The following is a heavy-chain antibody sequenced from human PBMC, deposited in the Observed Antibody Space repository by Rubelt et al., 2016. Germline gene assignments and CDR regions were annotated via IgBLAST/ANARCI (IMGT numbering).Heavy chain of an antibody. D-gene: IGHD3-10*01. CDR1: GYTFTSYA. Sequence: QVQLVQSGAEVKKPGASVKVSCKASGYTFTSYAMHWVRQAPGQRLEWMGWLNAGNGNTKYSQKCQGRVTSNRDTSASTAYMELSSLRSEDTAVYYCARGGLSELLWFGESRIDYWGQGTLVTVSS. V-gene: IGHV1-3*01. CDR2: LNAGNGNT. CDR3: ARGGLSELLWFGESRIDY. J-gene: IGHJ4*02.